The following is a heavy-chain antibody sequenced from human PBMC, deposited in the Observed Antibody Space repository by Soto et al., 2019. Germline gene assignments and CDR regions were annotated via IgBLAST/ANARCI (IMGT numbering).Heavy chain of an antibody. J-gene: IGHJ4*02. CDR2: ISISGSTI. V-gene: IGHV3-48*01. CDR1: GFNFSTYN. CDR3: ARGRPEDH. Sequence: GGSLRLSCAASGFNFSTYNMNWVRQAPGKGLEWVSYISISGSTIYYTDSVRGRFTISRNNAKNSLYLQINSLRADDTAVYYCARGRPEDHWGQGTLVTVSS.